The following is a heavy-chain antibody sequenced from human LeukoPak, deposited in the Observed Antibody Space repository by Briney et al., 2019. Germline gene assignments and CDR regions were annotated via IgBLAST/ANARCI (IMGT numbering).Heavy chain of an antibody. CDR2: ISSSSSTI. CDR3: VRGDGWFGELLNFDN. CDR1: GFTVSSNY. J-gene: IGHJ4*02. Sequence: GGSLRLSCAASGFTVSSNYMNWVRQAPGKGPEWVSHISSSSSTIYYADSVKGRFTISRDNGKNSLYLQMNSLRDEDTAVYYCVRGDGWFGELLNFDNWGQGTLVTVSS. D-gene: IGHD3-10*01. V-gene: IGHV3-48*02.